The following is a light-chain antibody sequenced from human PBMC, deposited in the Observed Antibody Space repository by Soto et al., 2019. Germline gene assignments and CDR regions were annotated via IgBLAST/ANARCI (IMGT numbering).Light chain of an antibody. CDR3: KSYAGSNTYV. CDR2: EVI. J-gene: IGLJ1*01. Sequence: QSALTQPPSASGSPGQSVTISCTGTKNDIGGYDFVSWYQHHPGKAPRLIIYEVIQRPSGVPDRFSGSKSGNTASLTVSGLQAEDEADYFCKSYAGSNTYVFGSGTKVTVL. CDR1: KNDIGGYDF. V-gene: IGLV2-8*01.